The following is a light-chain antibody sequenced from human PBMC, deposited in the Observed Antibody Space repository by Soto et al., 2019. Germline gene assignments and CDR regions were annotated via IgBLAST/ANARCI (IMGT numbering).Light chain of an antibody. Sequence: EIVMTQSPATLSVSPGERATLSCRASQSVSSNLAWYQQKPGQAPRLLIHDASSRATGIPDRFSGSGSGTDFTLTISRLEPEDFAVYYCQQYAGSLRTVGQGTKVDSK. V-gene: IGKV3D-15*01. CDR1: QSVSSN. J-gene: IGKJ1*01. CDR2: DAS. CDR3: QQYAGSLRT.